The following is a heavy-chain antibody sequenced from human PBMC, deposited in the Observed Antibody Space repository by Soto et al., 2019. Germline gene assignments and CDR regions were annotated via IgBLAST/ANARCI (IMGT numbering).Heavy chain of an antibody. CDR2: IKQDGSEI. D-gene: IGHD2-15*01. J-gene: IGHJ4*02. Sequence: GGSLRLSCAASGFTFTSYWMHWVRQAPGMGLEWVANIKQDGSEIFYVDSVKGRFTISRDNAKNSLYLQMDSLRVEDTAIYFCVKNLGSPGDSWGQGTLVTVSS. V-gene: IGHV3-7*03. CDR3: VKNLGSPGDS. CDR1: GFTFTSYW.